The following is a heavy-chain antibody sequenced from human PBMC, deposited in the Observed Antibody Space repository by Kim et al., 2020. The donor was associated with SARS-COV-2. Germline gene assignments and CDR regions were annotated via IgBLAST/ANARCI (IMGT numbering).Heavy chain of an antibody. CDR1: GFTFSSYA. Sequence: GGSLRLSCAASGFTFSSYAMSWVRQAPGKGLEWVSAISGSGGSTYYADSVKGRFTISRDNSKNTLYLQMNSLRAEDTAVYYCATPPLVRFLEWSGSFDYWGQGTLVTVSS. D-gene: IGHD3-3*01. CDR2: ISGSGGST. J-gene: IGHJ4*02. CDR3: ATPPLVRFLEWSGSFDY. V-gene: IGHV3-23*01.